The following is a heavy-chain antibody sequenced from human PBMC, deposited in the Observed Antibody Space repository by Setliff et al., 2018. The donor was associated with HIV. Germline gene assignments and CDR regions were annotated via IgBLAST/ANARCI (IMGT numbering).Heavy chain of an antibody. J-gene: IGHJ3*01. Sequence: SETLSLTCAVYGGSFSAYYWSWIRQPPGKGLEWIGEINHSGSTNYNPSLKTRVTIMVDTSKNQFSLKLGSVTAADTAVYYCAREWSYGAFDTFDVWGQGTRVTV. CDR1: GGSFSAYY. D-gene: IGHD5-18*01. V-gene: IGHV4-34*01. CDR2: INHSGST. CDR3: AREWSYGAFDTFDV.